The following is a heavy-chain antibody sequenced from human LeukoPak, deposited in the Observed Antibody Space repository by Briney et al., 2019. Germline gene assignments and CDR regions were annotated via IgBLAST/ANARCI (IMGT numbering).Heavy chain of an antibody. CDR1: GFTFSSYS. J-gene: IGHJ6*02. V-gene: IGHV3-48*02. D-gene: IGHD3-3*01. CDR2: ISSSSSTI. CDR3: ARDAISFGVVIYYYGMDV. Sequence: GGSLRLSCAASGFTFSSYSMNWVRQAPGKGLEWVSYISSSSSTIYYADSVKGRFTISRDNAKNSLYLQMNSLRDEDTAVYYCARDAISFGVVIYYYGMDVWGQGTTVTVSS.